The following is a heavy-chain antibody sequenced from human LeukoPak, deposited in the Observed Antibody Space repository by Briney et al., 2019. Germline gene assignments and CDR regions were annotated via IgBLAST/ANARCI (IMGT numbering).Heavy chain of an antibody. J-gene: IGHJ4*02. V-gene: IGHV4-38-2*02. Sequence: SETLSLTCTVSGYSISSGYYWGWVRQPPGKGLEWIGSIYHSGSVYFNPSLKSRVTISVDASNNQFSLKLSSVTAADTAVYYCASTITVTTDYWGQGTLVTVSS. CDR2: IYHSGSV. D-gene: IGHD4-17*01. CDR3: ASTITVTTDY. CDR1: GYSISSGYY.